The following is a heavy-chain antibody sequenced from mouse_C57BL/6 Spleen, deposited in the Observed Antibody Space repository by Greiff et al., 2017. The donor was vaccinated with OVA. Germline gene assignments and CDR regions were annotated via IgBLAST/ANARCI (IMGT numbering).Heavy chain of an antibody. Sequence: QVHVKQSGAELVKPGASVKLSCKASGYTFTEYTIHWVKQRSGQGLEWIGWFYPGSGSIKYNEKFKDKATLTADKSSSTVYMELSRLTSEDSAVYFCARHEVYYGPFDYWGQGTTLTVSS. CDR1: GYTFTEYT. V-gene: IGHV1-62-2*01. CDR3: ARHEVYYGPFDY. J-gene: IGHJ2*01. D-gene: IGHD1-1*01. CDR2: FYPGSGSI.